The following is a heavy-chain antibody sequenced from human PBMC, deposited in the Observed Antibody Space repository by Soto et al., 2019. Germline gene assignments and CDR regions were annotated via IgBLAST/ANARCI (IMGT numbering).Heavy chain of an antibody. CDR3: ASPKIAFYNWFDP. J-gene: IGHJ5*02. CDR1: GGPISSSSYY. Sequence: SETLSLTCTVSGGPISSSSYYWGWIRQPPGKGLEWIGSIYYSGSTYYNPSLKSRVTISVDTSKNQFSLKLTSVTAADTAVYYCASPKIAFYNWFDPWGRGTLVTVS. CDR2: IYYSGST. V-gene: IGHV4-39*01. D-gene: IGHD3-3*02.